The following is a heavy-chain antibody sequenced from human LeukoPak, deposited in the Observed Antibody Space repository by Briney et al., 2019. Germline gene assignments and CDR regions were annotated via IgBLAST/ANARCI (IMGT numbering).Heavy chain of an antibody. CDR1: GYSISSGYY. CDR2: IYHSGST. Sequence: SETLSLTCAVSGYSISSGYYWGWIRQPPGKGLEWIGSIYHSGSTYYNPSLESRVTISVDTSKNQFSLKLSSVTAADTAVYCCARVRSMTTVTTNAFDIWGQGTMVTVSS. D-gene: IGHD4-17*01. CDR3: ARVRSMTTVTTNAFDI. V-gene: IGHV4-38-2*01. J-gene: IGHJ3*02.